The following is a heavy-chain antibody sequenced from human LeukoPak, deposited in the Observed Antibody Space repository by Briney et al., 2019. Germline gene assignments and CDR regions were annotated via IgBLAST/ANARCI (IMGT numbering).Heavy chain of an antibody. CDR3: VRELSGSFDY. D-gene: IGHD3-10*01. CDR2: IKSKANGGTT. V-gene: IGHV3-15*07. J-gene: IGHJ4*02. Sequence: GGSLRLSCAVSGFPFSDAWMNWVRQVPGRGLEWVGLIKSKANGGTTDYTTPVEGRFTISRDDSKNTLYLQMNSLKIEDTAVYYCVRELSGSFDYWGQGTLVTVSS. CDR1: GFPFSDAW.